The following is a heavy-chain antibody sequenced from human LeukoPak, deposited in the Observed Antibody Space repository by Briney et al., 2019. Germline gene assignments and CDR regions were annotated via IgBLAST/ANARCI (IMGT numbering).Heavy chain of an antibody. D-gene: IGHD6-13*01. J-gene: IGHJ5*02. CDR1: GGSVTRDNYY. CDR2: VYYSGST. CDR3: ARLIAAVTGWFDP. V-gene: IGHV4-61*01. Sequence: SETLSLTCTVSGGSVTRDNYYWTWIRQPPGKGLEWIGYVYYSGSTNYNPSLKSRVTISLDTSKNQFSLKLSSVTAADTAVYYCARLIAAVTGWFDPWGQGTLVTVSS.